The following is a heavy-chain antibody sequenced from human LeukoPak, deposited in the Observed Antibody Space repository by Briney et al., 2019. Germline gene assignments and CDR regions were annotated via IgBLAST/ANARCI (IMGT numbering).Heavy chain of an antibody. V-gene: IGHV3-48*02. CDR3: ARDLHSGAYTFDY. J-gene: IGHJ4*02. CDR2: ISSISTII. D-gene: IGHD1-26*01. CDR1: GFTFNSFS. Sequence: GGSLRLSCAASGFTFNSFSMNWVRQAPGKGLEWVSYISSISTIIYYAGSVKGRFTISRDNAKNSLYLQMNSLRDEDTAVYYCARDLHSGAYTFDYWGQGTLVTVSS.